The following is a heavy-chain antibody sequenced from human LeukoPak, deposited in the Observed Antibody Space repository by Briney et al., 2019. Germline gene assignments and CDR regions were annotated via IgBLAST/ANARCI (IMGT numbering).Heavy chain of an antibody. CDR1: GYTFTNYA. CDR3: ATDLKITMVRGVVDAFDI. Sequence: ASVKVSCKASGYTFTNYAMHWVRQAPGQRLEWMGWINGGNGNTKYSQKFQGRVTITRDTSSSTAYMELSSLRSEDTAVYYCATDLKITMVRGVVDAFDIWGQGTMVTVSS. D-gene: IGHD3-10*01. V-gene: IGHV1-3*01. CDR2: INGGNGNT. J-gene: IGHJ3*02.